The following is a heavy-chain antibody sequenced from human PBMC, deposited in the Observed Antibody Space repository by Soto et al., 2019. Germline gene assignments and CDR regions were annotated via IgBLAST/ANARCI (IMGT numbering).Heavy chain of an antibody. V-gene: IGHV4-34*01. CDR1: GGSFSGYY. D-gene: IGHD3-10*01. CDR2: ITHSGST. CDR3: ARDRVNRVRGVSIIGDWFDP. Sequence: QVQLQQWGAGLLKPSETLSLTCAVYGGSFSGYYWSWIRQPPGKGLEWIGEITHSGSTNYNPSLKSRVTISVDTSKNQFSLKLSSVTAADTAVYYCARDRVNRVRGVSIIGDWFDPWGQGTLVTVSS. J-gene: IGHJ5*02.